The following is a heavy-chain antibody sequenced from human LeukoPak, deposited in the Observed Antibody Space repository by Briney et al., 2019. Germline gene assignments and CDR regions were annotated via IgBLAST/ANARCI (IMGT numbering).Heavy chain of an antibody. V-gene: IGHV1-69*06. CDR3: ARGFSSSSYSAYNWFDP. CDR1: GYTFTNYY. CDR2: IIPIFGTA. J-gene: IGHJ5*02. D-gene: IGHD6-6*01. Sequence: ASVKVSCKASGYTFTNYYMHSVRRAPGQGLEWMGGIIPIFGTANYAQKFQGRVTITADKSTSTAYMELSSLRSEDTAVYYCARGFSSSSYSAYNWFDPWGQGTLVTVSS.